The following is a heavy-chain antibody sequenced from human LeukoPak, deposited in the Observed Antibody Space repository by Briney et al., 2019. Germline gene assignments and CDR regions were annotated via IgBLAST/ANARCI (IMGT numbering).Heavy chain of an antibody. CDR1: GGSFSGYY. CDR2: INHSGST. V-gene: IGHV4-34*01. Sequence: PSETLSLTCAVYGGSFSGYYWSWIRQPPEKGLEWIGEINHSGSTNYNPSLKSRVTISVDTSKNQFSLKLSSVTAADTAVYYCARGLTTVTTFRSHPLLYWGQGTLVTVSS. CDR3: ARGLTTVTTFRSHPLLY. D-gene: IGHD4-17*01. J-gene: IGHJ4*02.